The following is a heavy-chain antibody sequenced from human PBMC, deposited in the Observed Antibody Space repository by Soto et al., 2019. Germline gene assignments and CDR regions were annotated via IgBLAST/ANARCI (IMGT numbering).Heavy chain of an antibody. Sequence: GASVKVSCKASGYTFTSYAMHWVRQAPGQRLEWMGWINADNGNTNYSQKFQGRVTITTDTSTSTAYMELRSLRSDDTAVYYCARDQLYDFWCGYIYCYYYYGMDVWGQGTTVTVSS. CDR3: ARDQLYDFWCGYIYCYYYYGMDV. CDR2: INADNGNT. J-gene: IGHJ6*02. V-gene: IGHV1-3*01. CDR1: GYTFTSYA. D-gene: IGHD3-3*01.